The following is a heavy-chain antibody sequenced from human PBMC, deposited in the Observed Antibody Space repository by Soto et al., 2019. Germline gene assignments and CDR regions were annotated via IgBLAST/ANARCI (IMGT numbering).Heavy chain of an antibody. D-gene: IGHD3-16*01. CDR1: GFTFSSYA. CDR2: ISGSGGST. CDR3: AKDRIRVNTSFDY. V-gene: IGHV3-23*01. Sequence: LRLSCAASGFTFSSYAMSWVRQAPGKGLEWVSAISGSGGSTYYADSVKGRFTISRDNSKNTLYLQMNSLRAEDTAVYYCAKDRIRVNTSFDYWGQGTLVTVSS. J-gene: IGHJ4*02.